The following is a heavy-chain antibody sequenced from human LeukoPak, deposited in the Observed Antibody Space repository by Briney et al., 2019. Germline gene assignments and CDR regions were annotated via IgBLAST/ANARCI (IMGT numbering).Heavy chain of an antibody. V-gene: IGHV4-4*09. Sequence: PSETLSLTCTVLGSISGYYWSWVRQPPGKEVEWIVYIYTSGSTNYNPSLESRVTISVDTTKNQFSLDLRSVSAADTAVYYCARQKCTSTSCLTINAFDIWGQGTMVTVSS. D-gene: IGHD2-2*01. CDR3: ARQKCTSTSCLTINAFDI. CDR1: GSISGYY. CDR2: IYTSGST. J-gene: IGHJ3*02.